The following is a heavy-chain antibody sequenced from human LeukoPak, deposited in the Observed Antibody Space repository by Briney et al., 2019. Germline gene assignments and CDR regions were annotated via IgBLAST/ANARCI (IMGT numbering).Heavy chain of an antibody. CDR2: IIPIFGTA. V-gene: IGHV1-69*13. CDR1: GGTFSSYA. D-gene: IGHD7-27*01. Sequence: ASVTVSCTASGGTFSSYAISWVRQAPGQGLEWMGGIIPIFGTANYAQKFQGRVTITADESTSTAYMELSSLRSEDTAVYYCAREFWGSRYFDYWGQGTLVTVSS. J-gene: IGHJ4*02. CDR3: AREFWGSRYFDY.